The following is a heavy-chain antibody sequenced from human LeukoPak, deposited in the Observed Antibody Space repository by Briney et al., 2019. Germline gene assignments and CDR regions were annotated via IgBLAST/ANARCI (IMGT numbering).Heavy chain of an antibody. V-gene: IGHV1-69*04. J-gene: IGHJ4*02. Sequence: SVEVSCKASGGTFSSYAISWVRQAPGQGLEWMERIIPIFGIANYAQKFQGRVTITADKSTSTAYMELSSLRSEDTAVYYCARGNYYDSSGTFDYWGQGTLVTVSS. D-gene: IGHD3-22*01. CDR1: GGTFSSYA. CDR2: IIPIFGIA. CDR3: ARGNYYDSSGTFDY.